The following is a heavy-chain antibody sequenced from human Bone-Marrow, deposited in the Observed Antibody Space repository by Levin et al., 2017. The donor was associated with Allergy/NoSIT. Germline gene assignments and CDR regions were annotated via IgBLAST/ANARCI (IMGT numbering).Heavy chain of an antibody. J-gene: IGHJ6*02. V-gene: IGHV5-51*01. Sequence: GESLKISCKGSGYSFTSYWIGWVRQMPGKGLEWMGIIYPGDSDTRYSPSFQGQVTISADKSISTAYLQWSSLKASDTAMYYCARTTMVRGVIDSRYGMDVWGQGTTVTVSS. D-gene: IGHD3-10*01. CDR2: IYPGDSDT. CDR3: ARTTMVRGVIDSRYGMDV. CDR1: GYSFTSYW.